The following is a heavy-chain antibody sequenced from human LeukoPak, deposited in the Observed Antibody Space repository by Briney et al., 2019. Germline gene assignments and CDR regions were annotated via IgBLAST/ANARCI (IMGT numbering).Heavy chain of an antibody. CDR3: ATGQEMATITNYFDY. V-gene: IGHV1-24*01. J-gene: IGHJ4*02. D-gene: IGHD5-24*01. CDR1: GYTLTELS. CDR2: FDPEDGET. Sequence: ASVTVSCKVCGYTLTELSMHWLRQPPGKGLEWMGGFDPEDGETIYAQKFQGRVTMTEDTSTDTAYMELSSLRSEDTAVYYCATGQEMATITNYFDYWGQGTLVTVSS.